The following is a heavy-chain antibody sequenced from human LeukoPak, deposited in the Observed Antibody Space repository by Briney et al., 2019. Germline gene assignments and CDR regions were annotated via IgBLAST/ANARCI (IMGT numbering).Heavy chain of an antibody. D-gene: IGHD3-22*01. CDR3: ARDRSWPDSSGYYYGEDAFDI. CDR2: IYYSGST. Sequence: PSETLSLTCTVSGGSISSSSYYWGWIRQPPGKGLEWIGSIYYSGSTYYNPSLKSRVTISIDTSKNQFSLKLSSVTAADTAVYYCARDRSWPDSSGYYYGEDAFDIWGQGTMVTVSS. V-gene: IGHV4-39*07. J-gene: IGHJ3*02. CDR1: GGSISSSSYY.